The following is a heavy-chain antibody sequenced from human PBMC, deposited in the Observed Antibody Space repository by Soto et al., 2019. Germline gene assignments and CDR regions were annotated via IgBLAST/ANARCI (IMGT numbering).Heavy chain of an antibody. V-gene: IGHV3-53*01. CDR2: IYSGGNT. J-gene: IGHJ4*02. D-gene: IGHD3-10*01. Sequence: GGSLRLSCAVSGFTVSSNYMNWVRQAPGKGLEWVSFIYSGGNTYYADSVKGRFTISRDNAKNSLYLQMNSLRAEDTAVYYCARVSGITMVRGPGLDYWGQGTLVTVSS. CDR1: GFTVSSNY. CDR3: ARVSGITMVRGPGLDY.